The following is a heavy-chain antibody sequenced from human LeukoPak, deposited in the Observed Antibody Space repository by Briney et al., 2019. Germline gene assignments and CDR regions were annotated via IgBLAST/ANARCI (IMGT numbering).Heavy chain of an antibody. Sequence: ASVKVSCKASGYTFTGYYMHWVRQAPGQGLEWMGWINPNSGGTNYAQKFQGRVTMTRDTSISTAYMGLSRLRSDDTAVYYCAVAYCSSTSCYTGGDYGMDVWGQGTTVTVSS. CDR3: AVAYCSSTSCYTGGDYGMDV. CDR2: INPNSGGT. D-gene: IGHD2-2*02. V-gene: IGHV1-2*02. J-gene: IGHJ6*02. CDR1: GYTFTGYY.